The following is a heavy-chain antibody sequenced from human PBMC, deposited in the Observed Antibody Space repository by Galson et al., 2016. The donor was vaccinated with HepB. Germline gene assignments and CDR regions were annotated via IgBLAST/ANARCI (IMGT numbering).Heavy chain of an antibody. J-gene: IGHJ4*02. CDR1: GGSISSGGYY. D-gene: IGHD6-13*01. Sequence: TLSLTCTVSGGSISSGGYYWSWIRQHPGKGLEWIGYIYYSGSTYYNPSLKSRVTISVDTSKNQFSLKLSSVTAADTAVYYWARGRGGIAAAGHYFDYWGQGTLVTVSS. CDR2: IYYSGST. CDR3: ARGRGGIAAAGHYFDY. V-gene: IGHV4-31*03.